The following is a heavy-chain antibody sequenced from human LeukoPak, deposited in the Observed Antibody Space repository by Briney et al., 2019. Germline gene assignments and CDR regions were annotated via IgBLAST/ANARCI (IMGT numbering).Heavy chain of an antibody. D-gene: IGHD3-10*01. J-gene: IGHJ1*01. CDR2: ISYDGSNK. CDR3: TKMYYYSSGSYRH. V-gene: IGHV3-30-3*01. CDR1: GFTFSSYA. Sequence: PGRSLRLSCAASGFTFSSYAMHWVRQAPGKGLEWVAVISYDGSNKYYADSVKGRFTISRDNSKNTLYLQMNSLRAEDTAVYYCTKMYYYSSGSYRHWGQGTLVTVSP.